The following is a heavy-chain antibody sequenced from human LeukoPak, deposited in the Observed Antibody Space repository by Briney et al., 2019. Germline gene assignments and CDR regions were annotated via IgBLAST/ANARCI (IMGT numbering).Heavy chain of an antibody. Sequence: SSETLSLTCAVYGGSFSGYYWSWIRQPPGKGLEWIGEINHSGSTNYNPSLKSRVTISVDTSKNQFSLKLSSVTAADTAVYYCARGSRYRLRTYDRDDYWGKGTLVTVSS. V-gene: IGHV4-34*01. CDR2: INHSGST. CDR3: ARGSRYRLRTYDRDDY. D-gene: IGHD3-16*01. J-gene: IGHJ4*02. CDR1: GGSFSGYY.